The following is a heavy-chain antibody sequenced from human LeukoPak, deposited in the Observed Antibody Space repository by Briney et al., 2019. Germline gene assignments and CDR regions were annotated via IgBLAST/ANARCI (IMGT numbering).Heavy chain of an antibody. J-gene: IGHJ4*02. CDR1: GYTFTGYY. Sequence: ASVKVSCKASGYTFTGYYMHWVRQAPGQGLEWMGRINPNSGGTSYAQKFQGRVTITRDTSISTAYMELSRLRSDDTAVYYCARGDPIYYDSSGYYYDYFDYWGQGTLVTVSS. V-gene: IGHV1-2*06. CDR3: ARGDPIYYDSSGYYYDYFDY. CDR2: INPNSGGT. D-gene: IGHD3-22*01.